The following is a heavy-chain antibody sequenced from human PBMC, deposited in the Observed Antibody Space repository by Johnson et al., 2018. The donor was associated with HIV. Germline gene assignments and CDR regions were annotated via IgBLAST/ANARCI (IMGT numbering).Heavy chain of an antibody. Sequence: MQLVESGGGLVQPGGSLRLSCAASGFTVSSNYMSWVRQAPGKGLEWVSLLYSGGITYYADSVKGRFTISRDNSKNTLYLQMNSLRAEDTAVYYCARADGSGSYFGFEIWGQGTMVTVSS. J-gene: IGHJ3*02. CDR3: ARADGSGSYFGFEI. CDR1: GFTVSSNY. CDR2: LYSGGIT. V-gene: IGHV3-66*01. D-gene: IGHD3-10*01.